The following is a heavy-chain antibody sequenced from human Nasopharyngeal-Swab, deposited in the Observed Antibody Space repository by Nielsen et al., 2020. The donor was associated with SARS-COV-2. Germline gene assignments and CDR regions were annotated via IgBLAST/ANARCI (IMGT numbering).Heavy chain of an antibody. Sequence: GGSLRHSCAASGVTFSNSDMRWVRQDPGKWLEWVSGIARSGTTTYYADSVKGGFTISRDNSKNTLYLQMNSLRAEDTAVYYCARVDADYDFWSGSKSGLFDYWGQGTLVTVSS. D-gene: IGHD3-3*01. V-gene: IGHV3-23*01. CDR2: IARSGTTT. J-gene: IGHJ4*02. CDR3: ARVDADYDFWSGSKSGLFDY. CDR1: GVTFSNSD.